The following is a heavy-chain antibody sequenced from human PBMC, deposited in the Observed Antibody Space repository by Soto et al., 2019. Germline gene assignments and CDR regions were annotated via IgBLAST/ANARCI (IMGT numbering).Heavy chain of an antibody. V-gene: IGHV1-3*01. CDR3: AIVYTPEQRGFFDP. CDR2: INAGNGNT. D-gene: IGHD5-18*01. J-gene: IGHJ5*02. Sequence: GASVKVSCKASGYTFTSYAMHWVRQAPGQRLEWMGWINAGNGNTKYSQKFQGRVTITRDTSARTAYMELTSLRSEDTAVYYCAIVYTPEQRGFFDPWGQGTLVTVSS. CDR1: GYTFTSYA.